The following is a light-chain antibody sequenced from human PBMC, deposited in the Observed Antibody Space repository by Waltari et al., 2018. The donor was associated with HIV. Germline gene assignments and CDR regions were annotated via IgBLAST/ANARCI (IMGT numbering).Light chain of an antibody. CDR1: YIGRKC. Sequence: YVLTQPPSMSAAPGKAASLACVGDYIGRKCVNWYQQKPGHASVLVIYKNRPRPSGIPERFSGSNSGLTATLTISMVEAGDEADYYCQVWDPSNDQYVLFGGGTKLTVL. J-gene: IGLJ2*01. V-gene: IGLV3-21*04. CDR3: QVWDPSNDQYVL. CDR2: KNR.